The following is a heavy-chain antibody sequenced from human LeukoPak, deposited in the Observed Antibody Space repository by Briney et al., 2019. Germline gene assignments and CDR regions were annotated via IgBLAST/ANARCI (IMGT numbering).Heavy chain of an antibody. D-gene: IGHD3-9*01. CDR3: ARPGRYYDILTGYYALDY. Sequence: GGSLRLSCAASGFTFSSYSMNWVRQAPGKGLEWVSSISSSSNYIYYADSVKGRFTISRDNAKNSLYLQMNSLRAEDTAVYYCARPGRYYDILTGYYALDYWGQGTLVTVSS. CDR1: GFTFSSYS. V-gene: IGHV3-21*01. J-gene: IGHJ4*02. CDR2: ISSSSNYI.